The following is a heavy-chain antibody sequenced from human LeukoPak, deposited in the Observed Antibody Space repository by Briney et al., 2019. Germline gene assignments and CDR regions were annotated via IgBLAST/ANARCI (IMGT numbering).Heavy chain of an antibody. V-gene: IGHV4-59*08. CDR1: GGSINNYY. J-gene: IGHJ4*02. CDR3: ARGGDYYDSSGYCH. CDR2: IYSVGSP. Sequence: SETLSLTCTVSGGSINNYYWSWLRQPPGKGLEWIAYIYSVGSPNYNPSLKSRVTISVDTSKKQFSLELSSVTAADTAVYYCARGGDYYDSSGYCHWGQGTLVTVSS. D-gene: IGHD3-22*01.